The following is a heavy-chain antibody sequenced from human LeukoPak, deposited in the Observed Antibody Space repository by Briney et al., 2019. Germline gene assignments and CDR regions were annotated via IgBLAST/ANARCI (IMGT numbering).Heavy chain of an antibody. Sequence: PGGSLRLSCAASGFTFNNYAMSWVRQAPGRGREWVSTISGSGDSTYYADSVKGRFTISRDNSKNTLYLQMNSLRPEDTAVYYCPKGCASTGCYTSEHWGQGTLVTASS. V-gene: IGHV3-23*01. CDR3: PKGCASTGCYTSEH. J-gene: IGHJ4*02. CDR1: GFTFNNYA. CDR2: ISGSGDST. D-gene: IGHD2-2*02.